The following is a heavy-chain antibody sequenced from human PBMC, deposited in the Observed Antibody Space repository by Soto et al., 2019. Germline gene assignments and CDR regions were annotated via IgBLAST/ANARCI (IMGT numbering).Heavy chain of an antibody. CDR1: GFTFSDYY. J-gene: IGHJ6*03. CDR2: IRSSGGTV. V-gene: IGHV3-11*01. Sequence: QVQLVESGGGLVQPGGSLRLSCAASGFTFSDYYMSWIRQAPGKGLEWVSYIRSSGGTVYYADSVKGRFTISRDNAKNSLYLQMTRLRAEDTAVYYCARTGFCSGVTCYFNYYYYMDVWGKGTTVTVSS. CDR3: ARTGFCSGVTCYFNYYYYMDV. D-gene: IGHD2-15*01.